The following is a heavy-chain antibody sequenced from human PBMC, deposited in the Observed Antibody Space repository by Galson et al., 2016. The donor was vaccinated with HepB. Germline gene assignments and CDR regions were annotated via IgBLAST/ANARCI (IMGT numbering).Heavy chain of an antibody. CDR2: ISDGA. Sequence: SLRLSCAASGFTFSYYAMSWVRQAPGRGLEWVSTISDGAYYADFVRGRFTISRDAANKTLYLQMHSLTDDDTAVYYCAKRFTTGYSYGQYFDSWGQGAQITVSS. CDR1: GFTFSYYA. J-gene: IGHJ4*02. V-gene: IGHV3-23*01. D-gene: IGHD5-18*01. CDR3: AKRFTTGYSYGQYFDS.